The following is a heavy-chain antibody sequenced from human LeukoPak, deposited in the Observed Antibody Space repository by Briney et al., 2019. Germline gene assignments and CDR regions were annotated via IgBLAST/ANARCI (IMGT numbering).Heavy chain of an antibody. J-gene: IGHJ4*02. Sequence: PSETLSLTCAVYGGSFSDYYWTWIRQPPGKGLEWIGEINHSGSTNYNPSLKSRVTISVDTSKNQFSLKLSSVTAADTAVYYCATPEYSGSPGGWGQGTLVTVSS. CDR3: ATPEYSGSPGG. CDR1: GGSFSDYY. CDR2: INHSGST. V-gene: IGHV4-34*01. D-gene: IGHD1-26*01.